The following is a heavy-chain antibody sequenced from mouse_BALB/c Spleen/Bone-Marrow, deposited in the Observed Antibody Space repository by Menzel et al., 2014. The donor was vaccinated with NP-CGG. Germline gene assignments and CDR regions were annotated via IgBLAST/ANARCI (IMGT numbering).Heavy chain of an antibody. D-gene: IGHD1-1*01. Sequence: VQLQQPGAELVKPGASVMLSCTASGFNIKDTYMHWVRQRPEQGLEWIGRIDPANGNTKYDPKFQGKATITADTSSNTAYLQLSSLTSEDTAVYYCASYYYGSSGFAYWGQGTLVTVSA. J-gene: IGHJ3*01. CDR1: GFNIKDTY. CDR2: IDPANGNT. CDR3: ASYYYGSSGFAY. V-gene: IGHV14-3*02.